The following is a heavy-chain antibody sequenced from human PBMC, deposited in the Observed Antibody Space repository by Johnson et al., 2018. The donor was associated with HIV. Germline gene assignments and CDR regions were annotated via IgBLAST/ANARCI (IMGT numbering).Heavy chain of an antibody. CDR3: ARAKDAAYPYDAFDV. V-gene: IGHV3-20*04. CDR1: GFIFDDHG. J-gene: IGHJ3*01. D-gene: IGHD2-15*01. CDR2: INYNGGST. Sequence: VQLVESGGGVVQPGRSLRLSCAASGFIFDDHGMTWVRQAPGKGLEWVSGINYNGGSTGYADSVRDRFSISRDNAKNSLYLQMDSLRAEDTAMYYCARAKDAAYPYDAFDVWGHGTMVIVSA.